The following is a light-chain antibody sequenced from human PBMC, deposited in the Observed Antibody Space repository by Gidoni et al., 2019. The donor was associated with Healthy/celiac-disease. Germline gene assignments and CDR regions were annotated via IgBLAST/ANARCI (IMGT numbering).Light chain of an antibody. CDR2: YKSDSDK. CDR1: SGINVGTYR. CDR3: MSWPSSAWV. Sequence: QAVLTQPSSLSASPGASASLTCTLRSGINVGTYRIYWYQQKPGSPPQYLLRYKSDSDKQQGSGVPSRFSVSKDASANAGILLISGLQSEDEADYYGMSWPSSAWVFGGGTKLTVL. J-gene: IGLJ3*02. V-gene: IGLV5-45*02.